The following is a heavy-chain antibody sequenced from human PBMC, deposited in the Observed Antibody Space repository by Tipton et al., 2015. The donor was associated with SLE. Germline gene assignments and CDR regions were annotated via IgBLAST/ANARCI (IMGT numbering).Heavy chain of an antibody. Sequence: TLSLTCTASGGSISSSSYYWGWIRQPPGKGLEWIGSIYYSGSTYYNPSLKSRVTISVDTSKNQFSLKLSSVTAADTALYYCARGDGYSGGWYFDLWGRGTLVTVSS. CDR1: GGSISSSSYY. CDR2: IYYSGST. J-gene: IGHJ2*01. CDR3: ARGDGYSGGWYFDL. V-gene: IGHV4-39*07. D-gene: IGHD5-24*01.